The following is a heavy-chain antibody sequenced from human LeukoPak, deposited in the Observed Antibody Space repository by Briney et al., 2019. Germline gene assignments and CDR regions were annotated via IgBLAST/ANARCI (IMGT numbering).Heavy chain of an antibody. Sequence: GGSLRLSCAASGFTFSSYAMSWVRQAPGKGLEWVSAISGSGGSTYYADSVKGRFTISRDNSKNTLYLQMNSLRAEDTTVYYCAKASYCSGGSCYLVDYWGQGTLVTVSS. J-gene: IGHJ4*02. CDR3: AKASYCSGGSCYLVDY. V-gene: IGHV3-23*01. CDR1: GFTFSSYA. D-gene: IGHD2-15*01. CDR2: ISGSGGST.